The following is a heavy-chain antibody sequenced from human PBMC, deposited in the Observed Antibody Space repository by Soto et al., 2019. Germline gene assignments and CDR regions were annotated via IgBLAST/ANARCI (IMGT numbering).Heavy chain of an antibody. J-gene: IGHJ4*02. CDR2: ISYDGNTK. D-gene: IGHD3-10*01. V-gene: IGHV3-30*03. CDR1: GFTFTTLG. Sequence: QVQLVESGGGVVQPGRSLRLSCAASGFTFTTLGMHWVRQAPGKGLEWVALISYDGNTKYYADSVKGRFTISRDNAKNTVYLQMNSLRPEDTAVYYCARDQNSAACFGESLDSWGQGTLVTVSS. CDR3: ARDQNSAACFGESLDS.